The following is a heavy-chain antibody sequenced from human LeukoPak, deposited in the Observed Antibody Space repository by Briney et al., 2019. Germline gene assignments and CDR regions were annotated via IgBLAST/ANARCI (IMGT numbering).Heavy chain of an antibody. D-gene: IGHD4-11*01. CDR1: GFTFSDYC. Sequence: GGSLRLSCAASGFTFSDYCMSWIRQAPGKGLEWVSYISGGGSTIYYADSVKGRFTISRDNARNSLYLQMNSLRAEDTAVYYCARGYSNYGYAFDIWGQGTMVTVSS. CDR2: ISGGGSTI. V-gene: IGHV3-11*04. CDR3: ARGYSNYGYAFDI. J-gene: IGHJ3*02.